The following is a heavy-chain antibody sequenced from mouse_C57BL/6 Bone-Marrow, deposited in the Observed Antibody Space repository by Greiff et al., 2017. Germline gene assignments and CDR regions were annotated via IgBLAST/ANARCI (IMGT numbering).Heavy chain of an antibody. CDR2: ISYDGSN. V-gene: IGHV3-6*01. Sequence: EVQLVESGPGLVKPSQSLSLTCSVTGYSITSGYYWNWIRQFPGNKLEWMGYISYDGSNNYNPSLKNRIPITSDTSKNQFFLKLNSVTTEDTATYYCTRTVVANYYFDYWGQGATLTVAS. CDR3: TRTVVANYYFDY. CDR1: GYSITSGYY. J-gene: IGHJ2*01. D-gene: IGHD1-1*01.